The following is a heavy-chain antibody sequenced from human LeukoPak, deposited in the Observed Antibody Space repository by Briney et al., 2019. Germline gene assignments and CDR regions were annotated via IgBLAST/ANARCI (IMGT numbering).Heavy chain of an antibody. CDR1: GFTFTTYS. V-gene: IGHV3-21*01. CDR2: ISTRDTFI. D-gene: IGHD1-1*01. Sequence: GGSLRLTCEASGFTFTTYSMTWVRQTPGEGLEWVSSISTRDTFINYADSVKGRFTISRDNAKNSLFLQMTSLRAEDTAMYYCARWKPRSDALDVWGKGTMVMVSS. CDR3: ARWKPRSDALDV. J-gene: IGHJ3*01.